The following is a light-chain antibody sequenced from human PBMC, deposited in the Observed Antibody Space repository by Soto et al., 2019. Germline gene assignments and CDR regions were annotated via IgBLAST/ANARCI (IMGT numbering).Light chain of an antibody. CDR3: QQYQPYSYN. V-gene: IGKV1-5*01. Sequence: DIQMTQSPSTLSASVGDRVTITCRASQKIHSWLAWYQQKPGKAPKLLIYDASTLEGGVSSRFGGSGTGTEFTLTISSLQPDDFATYYCQQYQPYSYNFGKGTKLEIK. CDR1: QKIHSW. CDR2: DAS. J-gene: IGKJ2*01.